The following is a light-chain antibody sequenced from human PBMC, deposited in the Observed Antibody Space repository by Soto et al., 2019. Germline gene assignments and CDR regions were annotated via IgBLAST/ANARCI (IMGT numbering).Light chain of an antibody. Sequence: EIVLTQPPGTLSLSPGERGTLSCRASQNLGTLYLAWFQQKSGQAPRLLIYSASRRATGIPDRFTGSGSGTDFTLTINRVEPEDFAVYFCQQYAGSPRTFGQGTKVEIK. V-gene: IGKV3-20*01. CDR1: QNLGTLY. CDR3: QQYAGSPRT. CDR2: SAS. J-gene: IGKJ1*01.